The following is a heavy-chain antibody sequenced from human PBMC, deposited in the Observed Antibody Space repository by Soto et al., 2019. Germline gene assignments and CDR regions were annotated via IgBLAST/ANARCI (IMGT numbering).Heavy chain of an antibody. J-gene: IGHJ2*01. V-gene: IGHV3-53*02. CDR1: GFMVRNNF. CDR3: ARARNYVVDSPDYWYFDL. D-gene: IGHD1-7*01. CDR2: IYSDGTT. Sequence: EVQLVETGGGLIQPGGSLRLSCAASGFMVRNNFMSWVRQAPGKGLEWVSIIYSDGTTYYADSVKGRFTISRDISKNTLYLQMHSLTADDTAVYYCARARNYVVDSPDYWYFDLWGRGTLVTVSS.